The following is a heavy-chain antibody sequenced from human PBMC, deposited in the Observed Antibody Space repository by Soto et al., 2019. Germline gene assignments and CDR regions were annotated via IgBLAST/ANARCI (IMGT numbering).Heavy chain of an antibody. CDR3: ARGIVGPDTAIDY. CDR1: GFTFSSYG. V-gene: IGHV3-33*01. D-gene: IGHD1-26*01. J-gene: IGHJ4*02. CDR2: IWYDGSNK. Sequence: PGGSLRLSCAASGFTFSSYGMHWVRQAPGKGLEWVAVIWYDGSNKYYADSVKGRFTISRDNSKNTLYLQMNSLRAEGTAVYYCARGIVGPDTAIDYWGQGTLVTVSS.